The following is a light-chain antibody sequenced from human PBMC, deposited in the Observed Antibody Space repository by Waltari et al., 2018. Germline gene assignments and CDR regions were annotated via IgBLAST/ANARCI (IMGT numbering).Light chain of an antibody. J-gene: IGLJ3*02. CDR1: SHDVGNYLY. Sequence: QSALAQPPSVSGSPGESVTISCTGTSHDVGNYLYVSWYQQPPGKAPKLMTFDITKRPAGVPDRFSASKSGNTAFLTISGLQAEDEAEYYCCSYAGSYTLVFGGGTKLTVL. CDR3: CSYAGSYTLV. V-gene: IGLV2-11*01. CDR2: DIT.